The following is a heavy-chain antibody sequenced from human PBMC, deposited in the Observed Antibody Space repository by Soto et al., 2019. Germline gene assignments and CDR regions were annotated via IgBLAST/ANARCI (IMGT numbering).Heavy chain of an antibody. CDR1: GGSISSYY. Sequence: SETLSLTCTVSGGSISSYYWSWIRQPPGKGLEWIGYIYYSGSTNYNPSLKSRVTISVDTSKNQFSLKLSSVTAADTAVYYCARGARSFDYWGQGTLVTVSS. CDR3: ARGARSFDY. V-gene: IGHV4-59*01. J-gene: IGHJ4*02. CDR2: IYYSGST.